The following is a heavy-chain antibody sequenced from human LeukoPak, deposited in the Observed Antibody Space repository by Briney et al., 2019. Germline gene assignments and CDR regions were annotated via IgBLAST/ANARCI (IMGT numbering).Heavy chain of an antibody. D-gene: IGHD2-2*01. CDR2: ISSSSSYI. V-gene: IGHV3-21*01. Sequence: GGSLRLSCAASGFTFSSYSMNWVRQAPGKGLEWVSSISSSSSYIYYADSVKGRFTISRDNAKNSLYLQMNSQRAEDTAVYYCARSPRNIVVVPAPDYLGQGTLVTVSS. CDR1: GFTFSSYS. CDR3: ARSPRNIVVVPAPDY. J-gene: IGHJ4*02.